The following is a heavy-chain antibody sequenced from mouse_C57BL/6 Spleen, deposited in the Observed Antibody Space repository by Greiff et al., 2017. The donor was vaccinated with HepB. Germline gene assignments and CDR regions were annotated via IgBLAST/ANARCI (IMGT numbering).Heavy chain of an antibody. J-gene: IGHJ2*01. D-gene: IGHD3-3*01. V-gene: IGHV1-82*01. CDR1: GYAFSSSW. Sequence: VQLQQSGPELVKPGASVKISCKASGYAFSSSWMNWVKQRPGKGLEWIGRIYPGDGDTNYKGKFKGKATLTADKSSSTAYMQLSSLTSEDSAVYFCARLGNQYFDYWGQGTTLTVSS. CDR2: IYPGDGDT. CDR3: ARLGNQYFDY.